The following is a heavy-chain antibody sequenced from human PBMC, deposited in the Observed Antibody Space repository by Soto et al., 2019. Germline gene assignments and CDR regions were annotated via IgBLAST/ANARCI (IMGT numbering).Heavy chain of an antibody. Sequence: GWLRRAGSASGFTFSNYEMNWVRQAPGKGLEWVSYISGSGSTMYYADSVKGRFTISRDNAKNSLYLQMNSLRAEDTAVYYCARVNFDSSGPNFDYWGQGTLVTVYS. D-gene: IGHD6-19*01. CDR2: ISGSGSTM. V-gene: IGHV3-48*03. J-gene: IGHJ4*02. CDR3: ARVNFDSSGPNFDY. CDR1: GFTFSNYE.